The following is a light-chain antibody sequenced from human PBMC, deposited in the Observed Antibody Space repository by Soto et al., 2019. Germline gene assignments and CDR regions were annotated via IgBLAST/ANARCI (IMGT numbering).Light chain of an antibody. CDR2: QTS. Sequence: EIVMTQSPATLSVSPGERATLSCRASQYINTRFAWYQHRPGQAPRLLIYQTSLRAAGIPARFSASGSGTDFTLTITRLEPEDFAVYYCQHYGYSLWTFGQGTKVDI. J-gene: IGKJ1*01. CDR3: QHYGYSLWT. CDR1: QYINTR. V-gene: IGKV3D-15*01.